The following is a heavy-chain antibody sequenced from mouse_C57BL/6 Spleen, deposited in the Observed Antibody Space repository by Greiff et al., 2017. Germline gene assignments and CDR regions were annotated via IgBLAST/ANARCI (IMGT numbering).Heavy chain of an antibody. CDR2: ISYDGSN. J-gene: IGHJ4*01. V-gene: IGHV3-6*01. CDR3: ASRWLPSMDY. D-gene: IGHD2-3*01. CDR1: GYSITSGYY. Sequence: EVHLVESGPGLVKPSQSLSLTCSVTGYSITSGYYWNWIRQFPGNKLEWMGYISYDGSNNYNPSLKNRISITRDTSKNQFFLKLNSVTTEDTATYYCASRWLPSMDYWGQGTSVTVSS.